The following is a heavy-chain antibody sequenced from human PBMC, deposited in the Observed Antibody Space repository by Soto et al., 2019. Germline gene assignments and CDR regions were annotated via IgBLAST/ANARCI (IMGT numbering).Heavy chain of an antibody. D-gene: IGHD6-19*01. CDR3: AKSHTTSGWYVTTDY. V-gene: IGHV3-9*01. CDR2: ISWNSGSI. CDR1: GFTFGDYA. J-gene: IGHJ4*02. Sequence: HPGGSLRLSCAASGFTFGDYAMQWVRQAPGKGLEWVSAISWNSGSIDYADSVKGRFTISRDNAKNSLYLQMNSLRAEDTALYYCAKSHTTSGWYVTTDYWGQGTLVTVSS.